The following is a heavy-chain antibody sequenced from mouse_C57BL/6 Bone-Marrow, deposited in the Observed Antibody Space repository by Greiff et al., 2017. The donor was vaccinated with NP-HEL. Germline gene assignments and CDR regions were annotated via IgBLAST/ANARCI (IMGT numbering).Heavy chain of an antibody. CDR3: ARRLLWLRYWYFDV. CDR1: GYTFTSYG. D-gene: IGHD2-2*01. Sequence: QVQLQQSGAELARPGASVKLSCKASGYTFTSYGISWVKQRTGQGLEWIGEIYPRSGNTYYNEKFKGKATLTADKSSSTAYMELRSLTSEDSAVYFCARRLLWLRYWYFDVWGTGTTVTVSS. V-gene: IGHV1-81*01. J-gene: IGHJ1*03. CDR2: IYPRSGNT.